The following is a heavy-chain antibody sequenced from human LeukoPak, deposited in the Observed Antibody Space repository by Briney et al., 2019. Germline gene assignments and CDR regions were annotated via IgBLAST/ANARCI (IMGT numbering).Heavy chain of an antibody. J-gene: IGHJ4*02. Sequence: GGSLRLSCAASGFTFSSYWVSWVRQAPGKGLEWVANIKQDGSEKYYVDSVKGRFTISRDNAKNSLYLQMNSLRAEDTAVYYCARVGCGGDCYYYFDYWGQGTLVTVSS. CDR3: ARVGCGGDCYYYFDY. CDR2: IKQDGSEK. D-gene: IGHD2-21*02. V-gene: IGHV3-7*01. CDR1: GFTFSSYW.